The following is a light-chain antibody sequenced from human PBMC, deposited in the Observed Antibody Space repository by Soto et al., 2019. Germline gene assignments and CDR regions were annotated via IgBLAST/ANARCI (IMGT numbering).Light chain of an antibody. J-gene: IGKJ4*01. V-gene: IGKV3-11*01. CDR2: DAS. CDR3: QHRSSWPLT. Sequence: EIVLTQSPATLSLSPGERATLSCRASQSVRSYLAWYQQKPGQAPRLLIYDASNRATGIPARFSGSGSGTDFTPTISSLEPEDFAVYYCQHRSSWPLTVGGGTKVDIK. CDR1: QSVRSY.